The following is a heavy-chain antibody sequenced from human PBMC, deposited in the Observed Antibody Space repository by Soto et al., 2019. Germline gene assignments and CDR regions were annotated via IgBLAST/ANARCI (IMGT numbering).Heavy chain of an antibody. D-gene: IGHD3-10*01. J-gene: IGHJ4*02. CDR1: GFTLGSYW. CDR3: ARGPPNELLWFGELYSDYFDY. V-gene: IGHV3-7*03. Sequence: GGSLRLAWAASGFTLGSYWMRCVRQAARKGWGWVANIKKDGSEKYYVDSVKGRFTISRDNAKNSLYLKMNSLRAEDTAVYYCARGPPNELLWFGELYSDYFDYWGQGTLVTVSS. CDR2: IKKDGSEK.